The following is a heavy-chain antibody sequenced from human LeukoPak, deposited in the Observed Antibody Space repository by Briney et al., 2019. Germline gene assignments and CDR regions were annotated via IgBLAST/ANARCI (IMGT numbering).Heavy chain of an antibody. D-gene: IGHD2-2*01. J-gene: IGHJ4*02. Sequence: GGSLRLSCAASGFTFTSYAMSWVRQAPGKGLEGVSAISGGGGGTYYADCVKGRFTISRDNSKNTLYLQMNSLRAEDTAVYYCAKDRKYCGSASCPYYFDDWGQGTLVTVSS. CDR3: AKDRKYCGSASCPYYFDD. CDR1: GFTFTSYA. V-gene: IGHV3-23*01. CDR2: ISGGGGGT.